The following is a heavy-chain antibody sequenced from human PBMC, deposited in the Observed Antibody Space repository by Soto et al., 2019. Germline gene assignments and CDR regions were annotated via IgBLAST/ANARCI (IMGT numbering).Heavy chain of an antibody. CDR3: ARGYYSGSNPSAVDY. CDR2: ITPTLNIA. Sequence: QLQLVQSGAEVREPGSSVKVSCKASGGTFSSYTVIWVRQAPGQGLEWMGGITPTLNIAKYAEKFQGRVTITADESTSTVNMHLSSLRSEDTAVYCCARGYYSGSNPSAVDYWGQGTLVAVSS. CDR1: GGTFSSYT. D-gene: IGHD1-26*01. V-gene: IGHV1-69*01. J-gene: IGHJ4*02.